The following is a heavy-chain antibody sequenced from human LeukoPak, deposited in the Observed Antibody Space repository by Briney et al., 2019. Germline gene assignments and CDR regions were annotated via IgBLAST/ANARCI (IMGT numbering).Heavy chain of an antibody. Sequence: SVKVSCKASGDTFTSYAISWVRQAPGQGLEWMGWIIPISGTANYAQKFQGRVTISTDESTSTAYMELSSLRSEDTAVYHCAREDRDYYYMDVWGKGTTVTVSS. CDR3: AREDRDYYYMDV. J-gene: IGHJ6*03. V-gene: IGHV1-69*05. CDR1: GDTFTSYA. CDR2: IIPISGTA.